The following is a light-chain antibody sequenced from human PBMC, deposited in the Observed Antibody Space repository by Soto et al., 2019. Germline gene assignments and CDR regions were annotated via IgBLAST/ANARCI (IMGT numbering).Light chain of an antibody. J-gene: IGLJ2*01. CDR1: SSNIGSNT. Sequence: QSVLTQPPSASGTPGQRLTISCSGSSSNIGSNTVNWYQQLPGTAPKLLIYSNNQRPSGVPDRFSGSKSGTSASLAISGLQSEDEADYYRAAWDDSLNGPHLVFGGVTKLTVL. CDR2: SNN. CDR3: AAWDDSLNGPHLV. V-gene: IGLV1-44*01.